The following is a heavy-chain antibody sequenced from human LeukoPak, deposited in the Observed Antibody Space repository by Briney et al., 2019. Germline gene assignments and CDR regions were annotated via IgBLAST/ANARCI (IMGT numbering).Heavy chain of an antibody. Sequence: PGGSLRLSRAASGFTFSRYSMHWVRQAPGKGLEYVSAISNNGGSTYYAKSVKGRFTISRDNSKNTLYLQMGSLRAEDMAVYYCARTSIAAREADYWGQGTLVAVSS. D-gene: IGHD6-6*01. J-gene: IGHJ4*02. CDR1: GFTFSRYS. CDR2: ISNNGGST. V-gene: IGHV3-64*01. CDR3: ARTSIAAREADY.